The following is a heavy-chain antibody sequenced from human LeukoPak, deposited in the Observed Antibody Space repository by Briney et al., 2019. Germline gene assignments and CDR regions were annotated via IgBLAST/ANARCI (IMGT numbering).Heavy chain of an antibody. CDR2: IYSSGST. Sequence: PSETLSLTCTVSGGSISSGSYYWSWIRQPAGKGLEWIGRIYSSGSTNYNPSLKSRVTISLDTSKNQFSLKLSSVTAADTAVYYCARRLVYYDILTGYTDAFDIWGQGTMVTVSS. J-gene: IGHJ3*02. CDR3: ARRLVYYDILTGYTDAFDI. D-gene: IGHD3-9*01. CDR1: GGSISSGSYY. V-gene: IGHV4-61*02.